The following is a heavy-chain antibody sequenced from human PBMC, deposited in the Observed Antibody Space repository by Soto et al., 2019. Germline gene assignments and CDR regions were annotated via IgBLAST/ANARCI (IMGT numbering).Heavy chain of an antibody. D-gene: IGHD3-3*01. J-gene: IGHJ5*02. V-gene: IGHV4-34*01. CDR3: ARGLAPTIFGTVPTPYWFDP. CDR1: GGSFSGYF. Sequence: SETLSLTCAVYGGSFSGYFWSWHRQPPGKGREWLGQANDRGSRNYNPSLRGRITISLDTSKNQFSLRLSSATSADTAVYYCARGLAPTIFGTVPTPYWFDPWGQGTLVTVSS. CDR2: ANDRGSR.